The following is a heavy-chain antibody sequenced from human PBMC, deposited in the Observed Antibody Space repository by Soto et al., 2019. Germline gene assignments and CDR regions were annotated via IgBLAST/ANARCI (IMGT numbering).Heavy chain of an antibody. CDR3: ARQGSY. J-gene: IGHJ4*02. Sequence: QLQLQESGPGLVKPSETLSLTCTVSGVSISDTSYYWGWIRQPPGKGLDWIGTIYFNGNTFYNPSLKSLLTISVDTSSNHFSLRLTSVTAADTAVDYCARQGSYWGQGTLVAVSS. V-gene: IGHV4-39*01. CDR1: GVSISDTSYY. CDR2: IYFNGNT.